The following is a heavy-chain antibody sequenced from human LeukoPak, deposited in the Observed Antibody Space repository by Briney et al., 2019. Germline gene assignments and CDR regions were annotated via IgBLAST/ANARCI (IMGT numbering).Heavy chain of an antibody. CDR2: INPSGGST. CDR3: ARFPTDEYYYDGSGARGAFDI. D-gene: IGHD3-22*01. Sequence: GASVKVSCKASGYTFISYYMHWVRQAPGQGLEWMGIINPSGGSTSYAQKFQGRVTMTTDMSTSTVYMELSSLRSEDTAVYYCARFPTDEYYYDGSGARGAFDIWGQGTMVTVSS. V-gene: IGHV1-46*01. CDR1: GYTFISYY. J-gene: IGHJ3*02.